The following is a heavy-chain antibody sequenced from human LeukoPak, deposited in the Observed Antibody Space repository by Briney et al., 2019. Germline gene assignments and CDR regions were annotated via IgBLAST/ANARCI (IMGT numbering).Heavy chain of an antibody. CDR3: ARGGNYWPQWWFDP. CDR1: GGSISSNNW. J-gene: IGHJ5*02. Sequence: SETLSLTCAVSGGSISSNNWWSWVRQPPGKGLEWIAEIYHNGSTKYSSSLKSRVTISVDKSKDQFSLKLSSVTAADTAVYYCARGGNYWPQWWFDPWGRGTLVSVSS. V-gene: IGHV4-4*02. D-gene: IGHD1-26*01. CDR2: IYHNGST.